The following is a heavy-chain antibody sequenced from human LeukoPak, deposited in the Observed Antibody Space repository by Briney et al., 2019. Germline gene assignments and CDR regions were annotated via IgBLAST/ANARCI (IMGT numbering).Heavy chain of an antibody. CDR3: ARMYSSSWYVKGNWFDP. CDR1: GGSISSSSYY. Sequence: SETLSLTCTVSGGSISSSSYYWGWIRQPPGKGLEWIGSIYYSGSTYYNPSLKSQVTISVATSKNQFSLKLSSVTAADTAVYCCARMYSSSWYVKGNWFDPWGQGTLVTVSS. V-gene: IGHV4-39*01. CDR2: IYYSGST. D-gene: IGHD6-13*01. J-gene: IGHJ5*02.